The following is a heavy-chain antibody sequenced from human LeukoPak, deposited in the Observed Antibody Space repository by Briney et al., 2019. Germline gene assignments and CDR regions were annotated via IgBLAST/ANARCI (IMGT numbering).Heavy chain of an antibody. CDR3: AVETGRGFDY. V-gene: IGHV3-23*01. CDR2: ISGNGGTT. D-gene: IGHD1-14*01. J-gene: IGHJ4*02. CDR1: GFTFTSYA. Sequence: GGSLRLSCAASGFTFTSYAMGWVRQAPGKGVEWVSIISGNGGTTYYADSVKGRFTVSRDNAKNTLYQQMNSLRAEDTAIYYCAVETGRGFDYWGQGTLLTVSS.